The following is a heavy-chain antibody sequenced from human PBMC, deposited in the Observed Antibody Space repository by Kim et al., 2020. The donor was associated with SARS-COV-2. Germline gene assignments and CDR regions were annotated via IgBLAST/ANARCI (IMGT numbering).Heavy chain of an antibody. CDR1: GGSISSYY. D-gene: IGHD4-4*01. J-gene: IGHJ6*02. Sequence: SETLSLTCTVSGGSISSYYWSWIRQPPGKGLEWIGYIYYSGSTNYNPSLKSRVTISVGTSQNQFSLKLSSVTAADTAVYYCARYSNYSPYYYYGMDVWGQGTPVTVAS. CDR2: IYYSGST. CDR3: ARYSNYSPYYYYGMDV. V-gene: IGHV4-59*01.